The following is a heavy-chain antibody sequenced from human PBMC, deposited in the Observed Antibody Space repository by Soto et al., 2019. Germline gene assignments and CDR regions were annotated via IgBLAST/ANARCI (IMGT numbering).Heavy chain of an antibody. CDR1: GGSISSYY. CDR2: IYYSGST. Sequence: SETLSLTCTVSGGSISSYYWSWIQQPPGKGLEWIGYIYYSGSTNYNPSLKSRVTISVDTSKNQFSLKLSSVTAADTAVYYCARMGSSSSDFDYWGQGTLVTVSS. J-gene: IGHJ4*02. V-gene: IGHV4-59*01. D-gene: IGHD6-6*01. CDR3: ARMGSSSSDFDY.